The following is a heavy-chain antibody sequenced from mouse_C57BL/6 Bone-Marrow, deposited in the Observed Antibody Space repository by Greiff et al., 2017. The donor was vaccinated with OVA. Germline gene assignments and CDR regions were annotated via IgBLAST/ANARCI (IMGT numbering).Heavy chain of an antibody. J-gene: IGHJ2*01. D-gene: IGHD2-10*02. CDR1: GYTFTSYG. V-gene: IGHV1-81*01. CDR3: AREGYGNYGY. Sequence: LVESGAELARPGASVKLSCKASGYTFTSYGISWVKQRTGQGLEWIGEIYPRSGNTYYNEKFKGKATLTADKSSSTAYMELRSLTSEDSAVYFCAREGYGNYGYWGQGTTLTVSS. CDR2: IYPRSGNT.